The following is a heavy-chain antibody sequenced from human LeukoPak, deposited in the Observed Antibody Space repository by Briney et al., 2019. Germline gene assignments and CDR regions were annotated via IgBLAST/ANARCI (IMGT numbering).Heavy chain of an antibody. D-gene: IGHD6-13*01. Sequence: ASVRVSSKASGYTFTGSYMHWVRQAPGQGLEWMGWINPNSGGTNYAQKFQGRVTMTRDTSISTAYMELSRLRSDDTAVYYCARDRFSPAAGTKGIMDVWGQGTTVTVSS. CDR2: INPNSGGT. CDR1: GYTFTGSY. V-gene: IGHV1-2*02. CDR3: ARDRFSPAAGTKGIMDV. J-gene: IGHJ6*02.